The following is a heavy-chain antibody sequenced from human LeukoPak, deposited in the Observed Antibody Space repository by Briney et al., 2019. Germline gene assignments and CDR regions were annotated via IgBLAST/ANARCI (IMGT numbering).Heavy chain of an antibody. CDR3: TSEGRVAGIVSGLDY. CDR1: GYTFTSYY. Sequence: ASVKVSCKASGYTFTSYYMHWVRQAPGQGLEWMGMINPSGGSTSYAQKFQGRVTMTRDTSTSTVYMELSSLRSEDTAVYYCTSEGRVAGIVSGLDYWGQGTLVTASS. J-gene: IGHJ4*02. CDR2: INPSGGST. D-gene: IGHD6-19*01. V-gene: IGHV1-46*03.